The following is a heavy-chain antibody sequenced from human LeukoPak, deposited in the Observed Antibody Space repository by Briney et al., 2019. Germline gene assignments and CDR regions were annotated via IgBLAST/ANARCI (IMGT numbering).Heavy chain of an antibody. CDR1: GGSISSYY. Sequence: SETLSLTCTVSGGSISSYYWSWIRQPPGKGLEWIGYIYYSGSINYNPSLKSRVTISVDTSKNQFSLKLSSVTAADTAVYYCARRNGEDYWGQGTLVTVSS. V-gene: IGHV4-59*08. J-gene: IGHJ4*02. CDR2: IYYSGSI. D-gene: IGHD1-1*01. CDR3: ARRNGEDY.